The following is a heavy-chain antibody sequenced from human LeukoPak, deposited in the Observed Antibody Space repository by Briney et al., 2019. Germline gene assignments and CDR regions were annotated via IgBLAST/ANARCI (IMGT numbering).Heavy chain of an antibody. CDR2: INSDGSST. D-gene: IGHD1-7*01. J-gene: IGHJ4*02. CDR1: GFTFSSYW. V-gene: IGHV3-74*01. Sequence: GGSLRLSCAASGFTFSSYWMHWVRQAPGKGLVWVSRINSDGSSTSYADSVKGRFTISRGNAKNTLYLQMNSLRAEDTAVYYCARAQITGTTLDYWGQGTLVTVSS. CDR3: ARAQITGTTLDY.